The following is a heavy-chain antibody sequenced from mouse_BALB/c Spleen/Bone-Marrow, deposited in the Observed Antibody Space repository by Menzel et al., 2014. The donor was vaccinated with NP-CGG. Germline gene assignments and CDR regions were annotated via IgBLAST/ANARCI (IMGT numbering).Heavy chain of an antibody. J-gene: IGHJ2*01. CDR1: GYTFTSYT. CDR3: ARFITTATEYFDY. V-gene: IGHV1-4*01. Sequence: QVQLQQSGAELARPGASVKMSCKASGYTFTSYTMHWVKQRPGQGLEWIGYINPSSGYTNYNQKFKDKATLTADKTSSTAYMQLRSLTSEDSAVYYCARFITTATEYFDYWGQGTTLTVSS. D-gene: IGHD1-2*01. CDR2: INPSSGYT.